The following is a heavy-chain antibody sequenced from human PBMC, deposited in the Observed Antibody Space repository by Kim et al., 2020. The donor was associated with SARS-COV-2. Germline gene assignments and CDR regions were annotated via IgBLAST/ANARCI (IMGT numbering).Heavy chain of an antibody. D-gene: IGHD3-10*01. CDR3: AREGSGSYNWLDP. J-gene: IGHJ5*02. V-gene: IGHV1-3*01. Sequence: YSQSIQSRVPITSDTSATTAYMALSSLTSKDTAVYYCAREGSGSYNWLDPWGQGTLVTVSS.